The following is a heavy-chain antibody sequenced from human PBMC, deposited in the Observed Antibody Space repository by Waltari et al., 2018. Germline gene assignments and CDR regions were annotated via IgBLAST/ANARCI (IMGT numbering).Heavy chain of an antibody. J-gene: IGHJ6*02. CDR3: TRDANITDYYYYYGMDV. CDR1: GDTFSTYT. CDR2: IIPILKRA. Sequence: QVQLVQSGAEVRKPGSSVKVSCKTSGDTFSTYTISWVRQAPGQGLEWLGRIIPILKRANYAQKFQGRVTITADKSTTTAYMGLSRLFYDDTAVYYCTRDANITDYYYYYGMDVWGRGTTVTVSS. V-gene: IGHV1-69*04.